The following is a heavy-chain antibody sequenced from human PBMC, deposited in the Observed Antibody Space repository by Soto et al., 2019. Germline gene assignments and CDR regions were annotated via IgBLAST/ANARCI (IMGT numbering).Heavy chain of an antibody. CDR3: ARYFEY. CDR1: GFTFSTFW. V-gene: IGHV3-74*01. CDR2: INSDGSST. J-gene: IGHJ4*02. Sequence: EVQLVESGGGLVQPGGSLRLSCEASGFTFSTFWMHWVRQAPGKGLVWVSRINSDGSSTNYADSVKGRVTISRDNAKNMLYLQMNSRRAEDTAVYYGARYFEYWGQGTLVTVSS.